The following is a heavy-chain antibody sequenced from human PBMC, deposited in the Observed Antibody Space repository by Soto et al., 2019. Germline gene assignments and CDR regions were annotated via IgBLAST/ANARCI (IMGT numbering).Heavy chain of an antibody. CDR1: GFTFSGSA. V-gene: IGHV3-73*01. CDR3: ATGAYSSSWPPVSWYFDL. D-gene: IGHD6-13*01. J-gene: IGHJ2*01. CDR2: IRSKANSYAT. Sequence: GGSLRLSCAASGFTFSGSAMHWVRQASGKGLEWVGRIRSKANSYATAYAASVKGRFTISRDNSKNTLYLQMNSLRAEDTAVYYCATGAYSSSWPPVSWYFDLWGRGTLVTVSS.